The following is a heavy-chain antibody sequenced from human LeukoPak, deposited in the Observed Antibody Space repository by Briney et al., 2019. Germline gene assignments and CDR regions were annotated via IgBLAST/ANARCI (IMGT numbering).Heavy chain of an antibody. Sequence: GGSLRLSCAASGFTFSSYWMSWVRQAPGKGLEWVSSISHSGYDIYYADSVKGRFTISRDNAKNSLSLQMNNLRIDDTAVYYCANHLACGSTTCPSFDHWGQGTLVTVSS. D-gene: IGHD2-2*01. CDR3: ANHLACGSTTCPSFDH. CDR2: ISHSGYDI. V-gene: IGHV3-21*01. CDR1: GFTFSSYW. J-gene: IGHJ4*02.